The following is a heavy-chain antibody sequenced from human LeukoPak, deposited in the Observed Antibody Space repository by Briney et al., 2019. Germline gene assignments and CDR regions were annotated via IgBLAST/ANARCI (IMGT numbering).Heavy chain of an antibody. CDR1: GFTFDDYA. D-gene: IGHD2-21*01. CDR2: ISWNSGSI. Sequence: GGSLLLSCAASGFTFDDYAMHWVRPAPGKGLEGVSGISWNSGSIGYADSVKGRFTISRDNAKNSLYLQMNSLRAEDTALYYCARVPIARAYYYYYYMDVWGKGTTVTVSS. CDR3: ARVPIARAYYYYYYMDV. J-gene: IGHJ6*03. V-gene: IGHV3-9*01.